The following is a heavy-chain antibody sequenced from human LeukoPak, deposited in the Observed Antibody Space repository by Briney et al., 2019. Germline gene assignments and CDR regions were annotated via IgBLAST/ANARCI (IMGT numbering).Heavy chain of an antibody. CDR3: ARYDFWSGYYQANFDY. V-gene: IGHV3-7*01. CDR2: IKQDGSEK. D-gene: IGHD3-3*01. CDR1: GFTFSSYW. J-gene: IGHJ4*02. Sequence: GGSLRLSCAASGFTFSSYWMSWFRQAPGKGLEWVANIKQDGSEKYYVDSVKGRFTISRDNAKNSLYLQMNSLRAEDTAVYYCARYDFWSGYYQANFDYWGQGTLVTVSS.